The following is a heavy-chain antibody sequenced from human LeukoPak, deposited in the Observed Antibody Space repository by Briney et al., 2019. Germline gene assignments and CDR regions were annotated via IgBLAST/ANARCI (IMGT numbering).Heavy chain of an antibody. CDR1: GGSFSGYY. CDR3: ARGLHYDILTGYSGMDV. Sequence: PSETLSLTCAVYGGSFSGYYWSWIRQPPGKGLEWIGEINHSGSTNYNPSLKSRVTISVDTSKNQFSLKLSSVTAADTAVYYCARGLHYDILTGYSGMDVWGQGTTVTVSS. V-gene: IGHV4-34*01. CDR2: INHSGST. J-gene: IGHJ6*02. D-gene: IGHD3-9*01.